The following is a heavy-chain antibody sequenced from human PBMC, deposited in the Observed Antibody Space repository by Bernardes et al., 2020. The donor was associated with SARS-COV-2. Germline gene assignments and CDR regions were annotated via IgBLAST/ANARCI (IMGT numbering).Heavy chain of an antibody. CDR3: AKVGCGGDCYPNPRPYYYYGMDV. CDR2: ISAYNGNT. CDR1: GYTFTKYG. J-gene: IGHJ6*02. D-gene: IGHD2-21*01. Sequence: SVKVSCQASGYTFTKYGLSWVRQAAGHGLEWMGWISAYNGNTYYPQKPQDRVTMTTDTSTSTAYMELRSLRSDDTAVYYCAKVGCGGDCYPNPRPYYYYGMDVWGQGTTVTVSS. V-gene: IGHV1-18*01.